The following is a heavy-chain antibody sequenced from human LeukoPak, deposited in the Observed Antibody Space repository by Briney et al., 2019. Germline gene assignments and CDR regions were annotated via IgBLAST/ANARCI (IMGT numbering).Heavy chain of an antibody. CDR1: GGTFSSYA. Sequence: ASVKVSCKASGGTFSSYAISWVRQAPGQGLEWMGGIIPIFGTANYAQKFQGRVTITTDESTSTAYMELSSLRSEDTAVYYCARASSSEGFHDYWGQGTLVTVSS. CDR3: ARASSSEGFHDY. D-gene: IGHD6-6*01. J-gene: IGHJ4*02. V-gene: IGHV1-69*05. CDR2: IIPIFGTA.